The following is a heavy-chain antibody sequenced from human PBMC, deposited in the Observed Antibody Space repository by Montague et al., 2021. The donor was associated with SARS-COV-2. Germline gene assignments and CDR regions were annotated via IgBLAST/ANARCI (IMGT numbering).Heavy chain of an antibody. J-gene: IGHJ5*02. D-gene: IGHD6-19*01. CDR1: GFTLSEYW. CDR3: VREVGLVVARTLGRLDP. CDR2: TNSDGRST. Sequence: SLRLSCAVSGFTLSEYWMHWVRQAPGKGLEWVSCTNSDGRSTTYADSVKGRFTISRDNAKNMLYLQINSLRGEDTAVYYCVREVGLVVARTLGRLDPWGQGTLVTVSS. V-gene: IGHV3-74*01.